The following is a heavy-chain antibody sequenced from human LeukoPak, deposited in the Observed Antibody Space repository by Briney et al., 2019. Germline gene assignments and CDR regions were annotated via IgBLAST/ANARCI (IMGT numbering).Heavy chain of an antibody. CDR1: GFTFSSYA. J-gene: IGHJ5*02. V-gene: IGHV3-30-3*02. CDR3: AKHTIFGVVCWFDP. CDR2: ISYDGRNK. D-gene: IGHD3-3*01. Sequence: GGSLRLSCAASGFTFSSYAMHWVGQAPGKGLAWVAVISYDGRNKYYADSVKCRFTISRDNSKNTLYLQMNSLRAEGTAVYYCAKHTIFGVVCWFDPWGQGTLVTVSS.